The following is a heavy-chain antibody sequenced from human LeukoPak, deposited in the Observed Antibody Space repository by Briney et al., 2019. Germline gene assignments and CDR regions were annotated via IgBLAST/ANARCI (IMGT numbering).Heavy chain of an antibody. CDR1: GFTFSAYG. CDR2: ISGNAGRT. J-gene: IGHJ6*03. Sequence: PGGSLRLSCAASGFTFSAYGMTWVRQAPGKGLEWVSSISGNAGRTFYADSVKGRFTISRDNSKNTLYLQMSSLRAEDTAVYYCAKFPRNFVAYFYYYMDVWGKGTTVSVSS. CDR3: AKFPRNFVAYFYYYMDV. D-gene: IGHD1-14*01. V-gene: IGHV3-23*01.